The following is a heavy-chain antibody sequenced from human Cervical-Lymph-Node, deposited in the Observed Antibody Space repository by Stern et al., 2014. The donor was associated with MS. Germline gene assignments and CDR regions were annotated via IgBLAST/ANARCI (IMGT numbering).Heavy chain of an antibody. V-gene: IGHV1-69*01. Sequence: QVQLVQSGAEVKKPGSSVKVSCKASGGTFSSYAISWVRQAPGQGLEWMGGIIPLFGTANYAQKFQGRVTITADESTNTAYMELSSLRSEDTAVYYCARLRSGSYYGYFQHWGRGTLVTVSS. D-gene: IGHD1-26*01. CDR3: ARLRSGSYYGYFQH. CDR2: IIPLFGTA. CDR1: GGTFSSYA. J-gene: IGHJ1*01.